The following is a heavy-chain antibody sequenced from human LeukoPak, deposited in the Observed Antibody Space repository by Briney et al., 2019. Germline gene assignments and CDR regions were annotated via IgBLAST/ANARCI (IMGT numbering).Heavy chain of an antibody. CDR2: IRNDGSTK. J-gene: IGHJ4*02. V-gene: IGHV3-30*02. CDR3: ARTYSSSWGIIDY. D-gene: IGHD2-2*01. Sequence: PGGSLGLSCAASGFTFSTYGMHWVRRAPGKGLEWVAFIRNDGSTKYYADSVKGRFTISRDNSKNTLYLQMNSLRAEDTAVCYCARTYSSSWGIIDYWGQGTLVTVSS. CDR1: GFTFSTYG.